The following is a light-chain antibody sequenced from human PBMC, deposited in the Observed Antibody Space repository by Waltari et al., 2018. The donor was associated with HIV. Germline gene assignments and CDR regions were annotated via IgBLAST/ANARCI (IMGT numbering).Light chain of an antibody. J-gene: IGLJ1*01. CDR2: EVN. CDR3: CSHAGSSIYFV. V-gene: IGLV2-23*02. CDR1: SSGVGSYNL. Sequence: QSALTQPASVSGSPGQSITIPSTGTSSGVGSYNLVSWYQQHPVKPPKVMIYEVNKRPSGVSNRFSGSKSGNTASLTISGLQAEDEAEYYCCSHAGSSIYFVFGTGTKVTVL.